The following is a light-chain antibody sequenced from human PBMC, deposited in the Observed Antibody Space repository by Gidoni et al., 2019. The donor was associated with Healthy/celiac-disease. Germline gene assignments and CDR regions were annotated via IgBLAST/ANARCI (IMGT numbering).Light chain of an antibody. J-gene: IGLJ1*01. CDR2: YDR. V-gene: IGLV3-21*02. CDR3: QVWDSGTDHYV. Sequence: SSLLTQPPSVSVAPGQTARITCGGKNIGSKSVNWYQQEPGQAPVLVVYYDRDRPSGIPERVSGSNYGNTATLTITRVDAGDEADYYCQVWDSGTDHYVFGTGTRVTVL. CDR1: NIGSKS.